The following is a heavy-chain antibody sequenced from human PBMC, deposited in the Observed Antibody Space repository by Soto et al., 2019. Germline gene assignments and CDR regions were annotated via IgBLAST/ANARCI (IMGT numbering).Heavy chain of an antibody. CDR1: GYSFTTYW. CDR2: IYPTDSDT. Sequence: LGESLKISCKGSGYSFTTYWIGWVRQMPGKGLEWMGIIYPTDSDTRYSPSFQGQVTISADKSISTAYLQWSSLKASDTAMYYCGRTVRDQWVADYWGRGTLVTVSS. D-gene: IGHD6-19*01. CDR3: GRTVRDQWVADY. J-gene: IGHJ4*02. V-gene: IGHV5-51*01.